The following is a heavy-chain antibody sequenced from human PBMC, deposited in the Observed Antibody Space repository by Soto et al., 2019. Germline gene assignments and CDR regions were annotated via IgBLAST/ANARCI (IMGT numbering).Heavy chain of an antibody. J-gene: IGHJ4*02. Sequence: QVQLVQSGAEVKKPGASVKVSCKASGYTFTSYGISWVRQAPGQGLEWMGWISAYNGNTKYAQKLQGRVTTTTDTSTSTAYMELRSPRSDDTAVYYCARDRGGSYYAPVDYWGQGTLVTVSS. D-gene: IGHD1-26*01. CDR1: GYTFTSYG. CDR3: ARDRGGSYYAPVDY. CDR2: ISAYNGNT. V-gene: IGHV1-18*01.